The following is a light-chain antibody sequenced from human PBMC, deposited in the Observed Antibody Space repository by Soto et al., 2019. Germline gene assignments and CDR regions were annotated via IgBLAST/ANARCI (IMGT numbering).Light chain of an antibody. V-gene: IGLV1-51*01. J-gene: IGLJ2*01. CDR3: GTWDSSLSAVV. CDR2: DNN. Sequence: QSVLTQPPSVSAAPGQKVTISCSGSSSNIGNNYVSWYQQLPGTAPTLLIYDNNKRPSGIPARFSGSKSGTSATLGITGLQNGDEADYYCGTWDSSLSAVVFGGGTKVTVL. CDR1: SSNIGNNY.